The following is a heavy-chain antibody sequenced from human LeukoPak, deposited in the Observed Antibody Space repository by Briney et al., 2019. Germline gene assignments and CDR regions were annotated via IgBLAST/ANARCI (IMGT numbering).Heavy chain of an antibody. CDR2: ISYDGSNK. CDR1: GFTFSSYA. CDR3: AREDEGGVGAIDY. V-gene: IGHV3-30*15. J-gene: IGHJ4*02. Sequence: GRSLRLSCAASGFTFSSYAMHWVRQAPGKGLEWVAVISYDGSNKYYADSVKGRFTISRDNSKNTLYLQMSSLRAEDTAVYYCAREDEGGVGAIDYWGQGTLVTVSS. D-gene: IGHD1-26*01.